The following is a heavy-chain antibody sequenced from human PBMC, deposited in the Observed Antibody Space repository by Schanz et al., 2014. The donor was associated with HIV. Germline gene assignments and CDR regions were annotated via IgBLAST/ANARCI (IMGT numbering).Heavy chain of an antibody. D-gene: IGHD3-22*01. J-gene: IGHJ6*02. Sequence: QVQLGQSGGGVVQPGRSLRLSCAASGFTFSDYSMHWVRQAPGKGLEWVAVTSYDGTKKHYADSVKGRFTISRDNSKNSLYLAIKSLRAEDAAVYYCAKDRNYYESKYRGKGNYYYYYGMDVWGQGTTVTVSS. CDR3: AKDRNYYESKYRGKGNYYYYYGMDV. CDR1: GFTFSDYS. V-gene: IGHV3-30-3*02. CDR2: TSYDGTKK.